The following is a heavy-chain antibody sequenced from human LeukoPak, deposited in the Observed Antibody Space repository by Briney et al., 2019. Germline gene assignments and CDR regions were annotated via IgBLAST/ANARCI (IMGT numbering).Heavy chain of an antibody. CDR2: ISGSGGST. D-gene: IGHD3-10*01. J-gene: IGHJ4*02. V-gene: IGHV3-23*01. CDR1: GFTFSSYA. CDR3: AKHPRITMVRGVIFPDY. Sequence: GGSLRLSCAASGFTFSSYAMSWVRQAPGKGLEWVSAISGSGGSTYYADSVKGRITISRDNSKNTLYLQMNSLRAEDTAVYYCAKHPRITMVRGVIFPDYWGQGTLVTVSS.